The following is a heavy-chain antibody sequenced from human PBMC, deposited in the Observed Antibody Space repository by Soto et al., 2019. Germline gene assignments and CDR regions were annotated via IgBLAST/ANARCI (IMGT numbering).Heavy chain of an antibody. J-gene: IGHJ4*02. Sequence: PFEILSLACTVSAGTIYRSGYYWGWLRQPPGGGLEWIGNIDYNGVTYSNPSLKSRVTISRDTSKNQFSLTLTSGTAADTAVYYCRKVLVGATGHSDSDSWGPGTLVTVSS. CDR3: RKVLVGATGHSDSDS. V-gene: IGHV4-39*01. CDR2: IDYNGVT. CDR1: AGTIYRSGYY. D-gene: IGHD2-15*01.